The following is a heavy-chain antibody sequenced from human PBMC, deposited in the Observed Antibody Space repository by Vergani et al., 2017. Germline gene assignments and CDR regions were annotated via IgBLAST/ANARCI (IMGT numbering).Heavy chain of an antibody. CDR1: GGTFSSYA. V-gene: IGHV1-69*04. D-gene: IGHD4-17*01. Sequence: QVQLVQSGAEVKKPGSSVKVSCKASGGTFSSYAISWVRQAPGQGLEWMGRIIPSLGIANYAQKFQVRVTITADKSTSTAYMELSSLRSEDTAVYYCARAQGPTTVTTFIDYWGQGTLVTASS. CDR3: ARAQGPTTVTTFIDY. J-gene: IGHJ4*02. CDR2: IIPSLGIA.